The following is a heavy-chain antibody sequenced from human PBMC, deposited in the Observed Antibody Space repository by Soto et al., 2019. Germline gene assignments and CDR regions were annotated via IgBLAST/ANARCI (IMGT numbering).Heavy chain of an antibody. J-gene: IGHJ4*02. V-gene: IGHV4-34*01. CDR3: VEGRGYSGYDSDY. CDR2: INHSGST. Sequence: SETLSLTCAVYGGSFSGYYWSWIRQPPGKGLEWIGEINHSGSTNYNPSLKSRVTISVDTSKNQFSLKLSSVTAADTAVYYCVEGRGYSGYDSDYWGQGTLVTVS. CDR1: GGSFSGYY. D-gene: IGHD5-12*01.